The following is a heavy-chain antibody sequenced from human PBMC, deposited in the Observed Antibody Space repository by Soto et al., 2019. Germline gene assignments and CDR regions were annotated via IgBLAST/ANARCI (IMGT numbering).Heavy chain of an antibody. CDR3: PRQRGYRRSSDAFDI. D-gene: IGHD6-13*01. V-gene: IGHV5-51*01. CDR2: IYPGDSDT. Sequence: GESLKISFKGSGYSFTSYLICWVRQMPVKGLEWMGIIYPGDSDTRYSPSFQGQVTISADKSISTAYLQWSSLKASDTAMYYCPRQRGYRRSSDAFDIWGRGRMGAVSS. J-gene: IGHJ3*02. CDR1: GYSFTSYL.